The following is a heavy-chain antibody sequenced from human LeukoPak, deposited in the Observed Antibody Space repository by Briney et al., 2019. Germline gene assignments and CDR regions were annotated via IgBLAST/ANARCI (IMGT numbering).Heavy chain of an antibody. CDR3: ARDETIFGVVITVDAFDI. D-gene: IGHD3-3*01. J-gene: IGHJ3*02. V-gene: IGHV1-69*13. CDR1: GYTFTSYG. Sequence: ASVKVSCKASGYTFTSYGISWVRQAPGQGLEWMGGIIPIFGTANYAQKFQGRVTITADESTSTAYMELRSLRSDDTAVYYCARDETIFGVVITVDAFDIWGQGTMVTVSS. CDR2: IIPIFGTA.